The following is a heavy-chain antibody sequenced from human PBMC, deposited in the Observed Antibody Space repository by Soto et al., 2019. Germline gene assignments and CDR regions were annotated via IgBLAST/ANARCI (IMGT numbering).Heavy chain of an antibody. CDR3: AKRGRGAVAFDY. Sequence: EVQLLESGGGLVQPGGSLRLSCAASGFTFSSYAMSWVRQAPGKGLEWVSTISGSGTGTYYAYSVTGRFTISRDNSKNTLYVQMNSLRAEDTAVYYCAKRGRGAVAFDYWGQGTLVTVSS. J-gene: IGHJ4*02. D-gene: IGHD6-19*01. V-gene: IGHV3-23*01. CDR2: ISGSGTGT. CDR1: GFTFSSYA.